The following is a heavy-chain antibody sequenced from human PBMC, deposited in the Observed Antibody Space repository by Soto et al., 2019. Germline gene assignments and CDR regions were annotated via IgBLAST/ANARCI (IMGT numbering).Heavy chain of an antibody. CDR3: ATSHGSESYYLLGALDY. V-gene: IGHV3-53*04. CDR1: GFSVSSNY. Sequence: EVLLVDSGGDLVQPGGSLRLSCAASGFSVSSNYMSWVRQAPGKGLEWVSVIYSGGNTYYTDSVKGRFTISRHNSKNTLYLQMNSLRPEDTAVYYCATSHGSESYYLLGALDYWGQGTLVTVSS. CDR2: IYSGGNT. J-gene: IGHJ4*02. D-gene: IGHD3-10*01.